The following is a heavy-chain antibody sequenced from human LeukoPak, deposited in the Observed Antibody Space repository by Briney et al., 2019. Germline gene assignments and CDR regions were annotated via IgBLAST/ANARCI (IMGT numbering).Heavy chain of an antibody. D-gene: IGHD3-10*01. J-gene: IGHJ4*02. Sequence: GGSLRLSCAASGFTFSSYGMHWVRQAPGKGLEWVAFIRYDGSNKYYADSVKGRFTISRDNSKNTLYLQMNSLRAEDTAVYYCAKGSSYYASGAYYYFDYWGQGTLVTVSS. V-gene: IGHV3-30*02. CDR3: AKGSSYYASGAYYYFDY. CDR1: GFTFSSYG. CDR2: IRYDGSNK.